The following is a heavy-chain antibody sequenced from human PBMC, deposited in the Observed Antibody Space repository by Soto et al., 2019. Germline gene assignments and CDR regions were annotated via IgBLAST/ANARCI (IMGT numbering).Heavy chain of an antibody. J-gene: IGHJ4*02. CDR3: ASCDFRSGYYFDY. D-gene: IGHD3-3*01. CDR1: GGSVSSGSYY. Sequence: SETLSLTCTVSGGSVSSGSYYWSWIWQPPGKGLEWIGYIYYSGSTNYNPSLKSRVTISVDTSKNQFSLKLSSVTAADTAVYYCASCDFRSGYYFDYWGQGTLVTVSS. V-gene: IGHV4-61*01. CDR2: IYYSGST.